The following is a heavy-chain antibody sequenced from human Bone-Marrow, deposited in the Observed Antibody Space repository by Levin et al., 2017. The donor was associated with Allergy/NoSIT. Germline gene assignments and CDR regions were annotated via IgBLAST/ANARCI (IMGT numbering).Heavy chain of an antibody. J-gene: IGHJ4*02. D-gene: IGHD5-18*01. CDR2: IGDSGGNT. V-gene: IGHV3-23*01. CDR3: AKDRDRYGWDFDY. Sequence: LSLTCGASGFTFSNYAMNWVRQAPGKGLEWVSSIGDSGGNTYYADSVKGRFTISRDNSKDTLYLQMNSLRAEETALYYCAKDRDRYGWDFDYWGQGTLVTVSS. CDR1: GFTFSNYA.